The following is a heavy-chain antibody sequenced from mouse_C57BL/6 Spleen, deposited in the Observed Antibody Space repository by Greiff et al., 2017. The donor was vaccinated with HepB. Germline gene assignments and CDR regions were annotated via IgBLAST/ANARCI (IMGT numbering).Heavy chain of an antibody. V-gene: IGHV1-18*01. J-gene: IGHJ1*03. CDR3: AREGRLRQGFDV. CDR1: GYTFTDYN. D-gene: IGHD2-4*01. CDR2: INPNNGGT. Sequence: VQLQQSGPELVKPGASVKIPCKASGYTFTDYNMDWVKQSHGKSLEWIGDINPNNGGTIYNQKFKGKATLTVDKSSSTAYMELRSLTSEDTAVYYCAREGRLRQGFDVWGTGTTVTVSS.